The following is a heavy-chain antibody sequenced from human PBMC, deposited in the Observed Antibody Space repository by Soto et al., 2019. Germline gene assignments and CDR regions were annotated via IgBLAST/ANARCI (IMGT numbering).Heavy chain of an antibody. D-gene: IGHD4-17*01. CDR3: ARAQIYGDYLIDAFDI. J-gene: IGHJ3*02. CDR2: ISSNGGST. Sequence: EVQLVESGGGLVQPGGSLRLSCAASGFTFSSYAMHWVRQAPGKGLEYVSAISSNGGSTYYANSVKGRFTISRDNSKNTLYLQMGSLRAEDMAVYYCARAQIYGDYLIDAFDIWGQGTMVTVSS. CDR1: GFTFSSYA. V-gene: IGHV3-64*01.